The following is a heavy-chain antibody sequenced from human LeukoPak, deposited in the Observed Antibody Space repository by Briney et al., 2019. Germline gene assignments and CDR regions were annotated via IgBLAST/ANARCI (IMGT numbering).Heavy chain of an antibody. J-gene: IGHJ5*02. V-gene: IGHV3-21*01. CDR1: GFTFSSYS. D-gene: IGHD6-13*01. Sequence: PGGSLRLSCAASGFTFSSYSMNWVRQPPGGGVEWFSYLSRSSTYIYYADSVKGRFTISRDNAKKSLSLQMVSLRAEDTAVYYCARERGSSWYLGWFDPWGQGTLVTVSS. CDR3: ARERGSSWYLGWFDP. CDR2: LSRSSTYI.